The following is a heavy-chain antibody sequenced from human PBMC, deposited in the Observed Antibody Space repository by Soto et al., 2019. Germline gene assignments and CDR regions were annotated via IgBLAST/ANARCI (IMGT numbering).Heavy chain of an antibody. CDR1: GGSVSSGSYY. V-gene: IGHV4-61*01. J-gene: IGHJ6*02. D-gene: IGHD2-21*02. CDR2: IYYSGST. CDR3: ATDVVVTSYYYYYYGMDV. Sequence: TSETLSLTCTVSGGSVSSGSYYWSWIRQPPGKGLEWIGYIYYSGSTNYNPSLKSRVTISVDTSKNQFSLKLSSVTAADTAVYYCATDVVVTSYYYYYYGMDVWRQGTTVTVSS.